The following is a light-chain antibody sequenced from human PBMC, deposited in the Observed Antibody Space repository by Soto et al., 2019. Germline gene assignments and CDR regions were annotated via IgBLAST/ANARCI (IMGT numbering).Light chain of an antibody. CDR1: QTVGSSF. J-gene: IGKJ2*01. V-gene: IGKV3-20*01. Sequence: EIVLTQSPGTLSLSPGDVATLSCRASQTVGSSFLGWYQQKPGQAPRLIMYGDSNRATGIPDRFTGRGSGTDFTLTISRLDPEDFAVYYCHHYGGSQYTFGQGTKLEI. CDR3: HHYGGSQYT. CDR2: GDS.